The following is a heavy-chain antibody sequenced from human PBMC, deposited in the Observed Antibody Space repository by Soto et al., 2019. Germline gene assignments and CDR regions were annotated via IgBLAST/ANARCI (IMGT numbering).Heavy chain of an antibody. CDR3: ARYFDTARHRGGMDV. Sequence: PSETLSVTCTVSGGSISSYYWCWIRQPPGKGLEWIGYIYYSGSTNYNPSLKSRVTISVDTSKNQFSLKLSSVTAADTAVYYCARYFDTARHRGGMDVWGQGTTVT. CDR1: GGSISSYY. CDR2: IYYSGST. D-gene: IGHD3-9*01. V-gene: IGHV4-59*01. J-gene: IGHJ6*02.